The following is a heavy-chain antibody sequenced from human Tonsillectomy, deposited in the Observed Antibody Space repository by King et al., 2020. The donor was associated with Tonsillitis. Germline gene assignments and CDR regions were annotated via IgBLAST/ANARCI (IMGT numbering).Heavy chain of an antibody. CDR1: GFSFSSYW. CDR2: INQEANVR. J-gene: IGHJ4*02. CDR3: AGETVVGAAGFDY. V-gene: IGHV3-7*01. Sequence: VQLVESGGGLVQPGGSLRLSCAASGFSFSSYWMNWVRQAPGKGLEWVANINQEANVRKFVDSVKGRFSISRDNAKNTLYLQMNSLRAEDTGVYYCAGETVVGAAGFDYWGQGTLFSVSS. D-gene: IGHD2-15*01.